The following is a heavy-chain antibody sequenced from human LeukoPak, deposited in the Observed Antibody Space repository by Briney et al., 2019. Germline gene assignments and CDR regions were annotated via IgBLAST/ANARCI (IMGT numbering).Heavy chain of an antibody. CDR1: GFTFSNYG. Sequence: GGSLRLSCAASGFTFSNYGMSWVRQAPGKGLQWVTAIPGSGASTYYADSVKGRFTISRDNSKNTLYLQMNSLRAEDTAVYYCAKDPTQVLRYFDWFTSPDYWGQGTLVTVSS. V-gene: IGHV3-23*01. CDR3: AKDPTQVLRYFDWFTSPDY. D-gene: IGHD3-9*01. CDR2: IPGSGAST. J-gene: IGHJ4*02.